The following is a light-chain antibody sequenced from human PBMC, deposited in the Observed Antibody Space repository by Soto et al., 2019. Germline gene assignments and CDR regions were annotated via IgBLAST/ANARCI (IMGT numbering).Light chain of an antibody. Sequence: EIVLTQSPGTLSLCRWELATLSCRASQSVSNNYLAWYQQKPGQAPRLLIYGASNRATGIPDRFSGSGSGTDFTLTISRLEPEDFAVYYCQQYGSSGTFGQGTKVDIK. J-gene: IGKJ1*01. CDR1: QSVSNNY. V-gene: IGKV3-20*01. CDR2: GAS. CDR3: QQYGSSGT.